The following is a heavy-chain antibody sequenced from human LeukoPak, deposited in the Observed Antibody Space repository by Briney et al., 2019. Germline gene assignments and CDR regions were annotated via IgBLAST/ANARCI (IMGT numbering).Heavy chain of an antibody. CDR3: AKGTKPVMTIPDY. V-gene: IGHV3-48*01. CDR2: ISGSATTM. D-gene: IGHD1/OR15-1a*01. Sequence: GGSLRLSCEASGFTFSNYNMNWVRQAPGKGLEWLSYISGSATTMYSADSVKGRFTISRDNAKNSLFLQMNSLRAEDTAMYYCAKGTKPVMTIPDYWGQGILVTVSS. J-gene: IGHJ4*02. CDR1: GFTFSNYN.